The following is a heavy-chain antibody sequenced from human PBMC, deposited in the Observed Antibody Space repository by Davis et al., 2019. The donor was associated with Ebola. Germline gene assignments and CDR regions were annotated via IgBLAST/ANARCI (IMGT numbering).Heavy chain of an antibody. Sequence: GESLKISCAASGFTSAMHWVRQAPGKGLEWVAVISYDEFKKYYADSVKGRFTISRDSSKNTLYLQMNSLRTEDTAVYYCLAPTSGGGGASWGQGTLVTVSS. J-gene: IGHJ5*02. CDR2: ISYDEFKK. D-gene: IGHD2-8*02. CDR3: LAPTSGGGGAS. V-gene: IGHV3-30*03. CDR1: GFTSA.